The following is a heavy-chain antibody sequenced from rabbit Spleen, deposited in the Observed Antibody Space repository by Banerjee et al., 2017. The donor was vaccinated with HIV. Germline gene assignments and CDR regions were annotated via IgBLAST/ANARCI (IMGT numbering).Heavy chain of an antibody. J-gene: IGHJ4*01. CDR1: GFSFSSGYW. CDR2: ITTNDDIT. CDR3: ARDLPDIIGWNFDF. D-gene: IGHD1-1*01. V-gene: IGHV1S45*01. Sequence: QEQLEESGGDLVKPGASLTLTCTASGFSFSSGYWICWVRQAPGKGLEWIACITTNDDITHYASWAKGRFTISKTSSTTVALQMTSLTAADTAIYFCARDLPDIIGWNFDFWGPGTLVTVS.